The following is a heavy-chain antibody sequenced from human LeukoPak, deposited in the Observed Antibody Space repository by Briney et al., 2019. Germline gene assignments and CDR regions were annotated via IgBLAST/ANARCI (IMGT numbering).Heavy chain of an antibody. Sequence: ASVKVSCKASGYTFTSYTMHWVRQAPGQGLEWMGIINPSAGTTTYAQKFQGRVTTTRDTSTSTVYMELSSLTSEDTAVYYCARGKSSVWPAWLCVVVWGQGTTVTISS. CDR1: GYTFTSYT. J-gene: IGHJ6*02. CDR3: ARGKSSVWPAWLCVVV. D-gene: IGHD6-19*01. CDR2: INPSAGTT. V-gene: IGHV1-46*01.